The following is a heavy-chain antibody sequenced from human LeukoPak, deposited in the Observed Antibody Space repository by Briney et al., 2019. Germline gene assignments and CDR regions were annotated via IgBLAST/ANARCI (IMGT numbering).Heavy chain of an antibody. J-gene: IGHJ6*03. CDR1: GFTFSGSA. CDR3: TGLTQYYYYYMDV. Sequence: PGGSLRLSCAASGFTFSGSAMHWVRQASGKGLEWVGRIRSKANSYATAYAASVKGRFTISRDDPKNTAYLQMNSLKTEDTAVYYCTGLTQYYYYYMDVWGKGTTVTVSS. CDR2: IRSKANSYAT. V-gene: IGHV3-73*01.